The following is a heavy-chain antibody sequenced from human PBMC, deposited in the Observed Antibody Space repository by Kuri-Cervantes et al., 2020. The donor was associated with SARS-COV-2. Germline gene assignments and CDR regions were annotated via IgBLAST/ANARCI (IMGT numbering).Heavy chain of an antibody. D-gene: IGHD1-26*01. J-gene: IGHJ6*02. Sequence: GGSLRLSCTAFDFAFSTSTMNWVRQAPGKGLEWVSSISNSGKYMYYIDSVRGWFAISRDNAKNSLYLEMNSLRVDDTAVYYCTRMAVGRSESNFYYSGMDVWGQGTTVTVSS. CDR3: TRMAVGRSESNFYYSGMDV. CDR2: ISNSGKYM. V-gene: IGHV3-21*01. CDR1: DFAFSTST.